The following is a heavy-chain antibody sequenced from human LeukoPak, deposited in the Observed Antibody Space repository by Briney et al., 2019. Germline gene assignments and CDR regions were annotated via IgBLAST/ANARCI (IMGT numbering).Heavy chain of an antibody. CDR3: AREMGGCSSTSCPFDY. J-gene: IGHJ4*02. Sequence: GGSLRLSCAASGFTFSSYSMNWVCQAPGKGLEWVSYISSSSSTIYYADSVKGRFTISRDNAKNSLYLQMNSLRAEDTAVYYCAREMGGCSSTSCPFDYWGQGTLVTVSS. CDR2: ISSSSSTI. D-gene: IGHD2-2*01. CDR1: GFTFSSYS. V-gene: IGHV3-48*04.